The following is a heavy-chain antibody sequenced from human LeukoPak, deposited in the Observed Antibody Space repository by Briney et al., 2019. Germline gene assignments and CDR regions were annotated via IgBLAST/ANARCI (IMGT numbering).Heavy chain of an antibody. J-gene: IGHJ6*02. CDR1: GFTFSTYA. D-gene: IGHD1-1*01. V-gene: IGHV3-30-3*01. Sequence: GGSLRLSCAASGFTFSTYAIHWVRQAPGKGLEWVALISYDGSNKYYADSVKGQFTISRDNSKNTLYLQMNSLRPEDTSAYYCARSGSGITTTNFAMDVWGQGTTVTVSS. CDR2: ISYDGSNK. CDR3: ARSGSGITTTNFAMDV.